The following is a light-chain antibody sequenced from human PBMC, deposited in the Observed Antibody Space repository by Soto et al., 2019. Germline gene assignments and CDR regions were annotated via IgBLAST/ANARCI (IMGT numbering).Light chain of an antibody. CDR2: SNN. V-gene: IGLV1-44*01. CDR1: SSNIGSNT. Sequence: QSVLTQPPSASGTPGQRVTISCSGSSSNIGSNTVNWYQQLPVTAPKLLIYSNNQRSSGVPDRFSGAKSGTSASLAISGLQSEDEADYYCAAWDDSLNGWVFGGGTKLTV. CDR3: AAWDDSLNGWV. J-gene: IGLJ3*02.